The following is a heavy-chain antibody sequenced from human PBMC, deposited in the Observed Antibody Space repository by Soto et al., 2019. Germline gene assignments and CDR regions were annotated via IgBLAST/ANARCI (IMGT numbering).Heavy chain of an antibody. V-gene: IGHV3-30-3*01. CDR2: ISYDGSNK. CDR3: ATRYSSGPYGEYFQH. J-gene: IGHJ1*01. Sequence: GGSLRLSCAASGFTFSNYAMHWVRQAPGKGLEWVTVISYDGSNKYYADSVKGRLIISRDNSKNTLDLQMNSLRAEDTAVYYCATRYSSGPYGEYFQHWGKGTLVTVSS. D-gene: IGHD6-19*01. CDR1: GFTFSNYA.